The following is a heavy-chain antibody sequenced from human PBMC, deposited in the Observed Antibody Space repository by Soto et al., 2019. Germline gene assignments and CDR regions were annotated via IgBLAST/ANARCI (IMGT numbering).Heavy chain of an antibody. CDR3: ARDRGSSWDYYYFYMDV. V-gene: IGHV3-64*01. J-gene: IGHJ6*03. Sequence: GGSLRLSCAASGFTFNSYAMHWVRRAPGKGLEYVSAISNNGYRTHYANSVKGRFTISRDNSKNTLFLQMGSLRAEDMAVYYCARDRGSSWDYYYFYMDVWGKGTTVTVSS. D-gene: IGHD6-13*01. CDR2: ISNNGYRT. CDR1: GFTFNSYA.